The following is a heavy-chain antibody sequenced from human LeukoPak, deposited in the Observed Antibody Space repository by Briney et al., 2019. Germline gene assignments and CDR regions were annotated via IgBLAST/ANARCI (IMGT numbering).Heavy chain of an antibody. CDR3: ARVLGSLTIFGVVFGY. J-gene: IGHJ4*02. D-gene: IGHD3-3*01. Sequence: ASVKVSCKASGYTFTGYYLHWVRQAPGQGLEWMGWINPNNGDTDYAQKFQGRVTMTRDTSISTAYMELSSLRSDDTAVYYCARVLGSLTIFGVVFGYWGRGTLVTISS. CDR1: GYTFTGYY. V-gene: IGHV1-2*02. CDR2: INPNNGDT.